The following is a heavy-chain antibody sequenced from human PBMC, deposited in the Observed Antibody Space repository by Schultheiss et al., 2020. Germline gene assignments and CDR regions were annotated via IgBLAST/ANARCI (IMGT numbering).Heavy chain of an antibody. D-gene: IGHD5-24*01. J-gene: IGHJ4*02. CDR1: GFTFSSYS. CDR2: INHSGST. V-gene: IGHV4-34*01. CDR3: ARRGDGYTFDY. Sequence: GSLRLSCAASGFTFSSYSMNWVRQAPGKGLEWIGEINHSGSTNYNPSLKSRVTISVDTSKNQFSLKLSSVTAADTAVYYCARRGDGYTFDYWGQGTLVT.